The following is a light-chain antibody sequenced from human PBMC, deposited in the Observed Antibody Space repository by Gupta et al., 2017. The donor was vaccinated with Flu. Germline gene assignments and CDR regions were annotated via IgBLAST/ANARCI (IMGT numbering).Light chain of an antibody. CDR1: QSLVYSDGNTY. CDR3: MQGTHWPPS. V-gene: IGKV2-30*01. Sequence: DVVLTQSPLSLPVTRGQPASISCRSSQSLVYSDGNTYLNWFHQRPGQSPRRLFYKLSNRDSGVPDRFSVSGSGTDFTLRISRVEAEDGGVYYCMQGTHWPPSFGGGTKVEIK. J-gene: IGKJ4*01. CDR2: KLS.